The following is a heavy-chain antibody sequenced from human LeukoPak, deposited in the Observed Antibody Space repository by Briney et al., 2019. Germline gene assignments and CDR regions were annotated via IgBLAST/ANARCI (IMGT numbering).Heavy chain of an antibody. V-gene: IGHV4-34*01. CDR2: INHSGST. J-gene: IGHJ6*02. D-gene: IGHD3-3*01. CDR3: ARHGPQYGITIFGVVTMRPYYYGMDV. Sequence: NPSETLSLTCAVYGGSFSGYYWSWIRQPPGKGLEWIGEINHSGSTNYNPSLKSRVTISVDTSKNQFSLKLSSVTAADTAVYYCARHGPQYGITIFGVVTMRPYYYGMDVWGQGTTVTVSS. CDR1: GGSFSGYY.